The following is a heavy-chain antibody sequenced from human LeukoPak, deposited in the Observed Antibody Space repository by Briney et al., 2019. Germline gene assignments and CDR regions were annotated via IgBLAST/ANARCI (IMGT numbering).Heavy chain of an antibody. CDR2: ISAYNGKT. CDR3: AKDSPRDDYVRGSYRYSRRGLDI. D-gene: IGHD3-16*02. J-gene: IGHJ3*02. CDR1: GYEFSSYD. V-gene: IGHV1-18*01. Sequence: ASVKVSCKASGYEFSSYDISWVRQAPGQGLEWMGWISAYNGKTKYAEKFQGRLTMTTETSTSIAYMELRSLTSGDTAVYYCAKDSPRDDYVRGSYRYSRRGLDIWGQGTLVTASS.